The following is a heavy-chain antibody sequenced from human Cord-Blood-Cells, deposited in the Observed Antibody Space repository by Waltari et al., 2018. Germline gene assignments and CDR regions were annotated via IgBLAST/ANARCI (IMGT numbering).Heavy chain of an antibody. CDR1: GFTFSSYG. CDR3: AKEGAHSSGWFDY. Sequence: QVQLVESGGGVVQPGRSLRLSCAASGFTFSSYGMHWVRQAPGKGVGWVAVISYDGSNKYYADSVKGRFTISRDNSKNTLYLQMNSLRAEDTAVYYCAKEGAHSSGWFDYWGQGTLVTVSS. CDR2: ISYDGSNK. D-gene: IGHD6-19*01. V-gene: IGHV3-30*18. J-gene: IGHJ4*02.